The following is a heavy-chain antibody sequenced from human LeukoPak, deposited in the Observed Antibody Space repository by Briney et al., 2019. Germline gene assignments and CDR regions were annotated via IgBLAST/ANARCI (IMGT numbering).Heavy chain of an antibody. V-gene: IGHV4-39*07. CDR2: IHYSGST. D-gene: IGHD3-9*01. Sequence: PSETLSLTCTVSGGSISSSSYYWGWIRQPPGKGLEWIGSIHYSGSTNYNPSLKSRVAISVDTSKNQFSLKLTSVTAADTAVYFCARGEDFERYYLAYWGQGTLVTVSS. CDR1: GGSISSSSYY. CDR3: ARGEDFERYYLAY. J-gene: IGHJ4*02.